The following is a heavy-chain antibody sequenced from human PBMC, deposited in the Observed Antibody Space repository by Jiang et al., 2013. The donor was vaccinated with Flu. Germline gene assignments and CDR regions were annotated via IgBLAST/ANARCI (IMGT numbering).Heavy chain of an antibody. CDR2: VSYSGST. V-gene: IGHV4-59*01. D-gene: IGHD5-18*01. J-gene: IGHJ4*02. CDR1: ADSISSYY. CDR3: VSYRYSYGFDY. Sequence: GPGLVKPSETLSLTCTVSADSISSYYWNWIRQPPGKGLEWIGYVSYSGSTKYDPSFKSRITISVDRSKDQFSLELRSVTVADTAVYYCVSYRYSYGFDYWGQGALVTVSS.